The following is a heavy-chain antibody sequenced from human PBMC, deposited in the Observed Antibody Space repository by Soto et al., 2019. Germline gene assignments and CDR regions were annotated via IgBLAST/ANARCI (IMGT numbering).Heavy chain of an antibody. CDR3: ASSQGNWLDP. J-gene: IGHJ5*02. CDR2: MYTSGST. Sequence: SETLSLTCTVSGGSISSFYCSWIRQPAGKGLEWIGRMYTSGSTNYNPSLKSRVTMSVDTSKNQFSLKLSSVTAADTAVYYCASSQGNWLDPCGQGTLVTVSS. CDR1: GGSISSFY. V-gene: IGHV4-4*07.